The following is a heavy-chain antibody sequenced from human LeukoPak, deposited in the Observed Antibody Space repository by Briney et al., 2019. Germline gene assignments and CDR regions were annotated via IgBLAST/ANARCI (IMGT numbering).Heavy chain of an antibody. J-gene: IGHJ3*02. CDR2: INPSGGST. Sequence: ASVKVSCKASGYTFTSYYIHWVRQAPGQGLEWMGLINPSGGSTNYAQKFQGRVTMTRDTSTSTVYMELSSLRSEDTAVYFCAKDPRNILTGDYDDFDIWGQGTMVIVSS. CDR3: AKDPRNILTGDYDDFDI. V-gene: IGHV1-46*01. D-gene: IGHD3-9*01. CDR1: GYTFTSYY.